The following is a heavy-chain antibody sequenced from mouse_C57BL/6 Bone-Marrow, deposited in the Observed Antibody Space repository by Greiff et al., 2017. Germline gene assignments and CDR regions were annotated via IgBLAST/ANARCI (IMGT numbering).Heavy chain of an antibody. CDR3: AYQPSDAMDY. Sequence: QVQLQQSGPELVKPGASVKLSCKASGYAFSSSWMNWVKQRPGKGLEWMGRIYPGDGDTNYNGKFKGKATLTADKSSSTAYVQLSSLTSEDSAVYFCAYQPSDAMDYWGQGTSVTVSS. CDR2: IYPGDGDT. CDR1: GYAFSSSW. V-gene: IGHV1-82*01. D-gene: IGHD6-1*01. J-gene: IGHJ4*01.